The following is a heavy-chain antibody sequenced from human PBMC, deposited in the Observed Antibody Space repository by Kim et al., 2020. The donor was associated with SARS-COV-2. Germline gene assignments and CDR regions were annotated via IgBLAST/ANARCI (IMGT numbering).Heavy chain of an antibody. CDR2: NYYSGST. CDR3: ARKAAAGMGPNYY. Sequence: SETLSLTCTVSGSSVSSGSYYWSWIRQPPGKGLEWIGYNYYSGSTNYNPSLKSRVTISVDTSKNQFSLKLSSVTAADTAVYYCARKAAAGMGPNYYWGQWTLVTVSS. CDR1: GSSVSSGSYY. J-gene: IGHJ4*02. V-gene: IGHV4-61*01. D-gene: IGHD6-13*01.